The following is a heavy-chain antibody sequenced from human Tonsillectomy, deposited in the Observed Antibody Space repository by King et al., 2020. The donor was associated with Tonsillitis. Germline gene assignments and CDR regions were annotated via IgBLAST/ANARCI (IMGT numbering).Heavy chain of an antibody. J-gene: IGHJ4*02. D-gene: IGHD6-13*01. CDR2: ISWNSGRI. CDR3: AKEAGYSSSWYEFDY. CDR1: GFSFDDYA. V-gene: IGHV3-9*01. Sequence: VQLVESGGGLVQPGRSLRLSCAASGFSFDDYAMHWVRQAPGKGLEWVSGISWNSGRIGYADSVKGRFTISRDNAKNALYLQMNSLRTEDTALYYCAKEAGYSSSWYEFDYWGQGTLVTVSS.